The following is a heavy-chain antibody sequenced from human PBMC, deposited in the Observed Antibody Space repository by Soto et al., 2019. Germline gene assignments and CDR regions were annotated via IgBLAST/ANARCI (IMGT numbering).Heavy chain of an antibody. CDR2: ISSSSSTI. CDR1: GFTCSSYS. J-gene: IGHJ6*03. CDR3: AAIGYCSGGSCYSDYYYYMDV. D-gene: IGHD2-15*01. Sequence: PGGSLRLSCAASGFTCSSYSMNWVRQAPGKGLEWVSYISSSSSTIYYADSVKGRFTISRDNAKNSLYLQMNSLRAEDTAVYYCAAIGYCSGGSCYSDYYYYMDVWGKGTTVTVSS. V-gene: IGHV3-48*01.